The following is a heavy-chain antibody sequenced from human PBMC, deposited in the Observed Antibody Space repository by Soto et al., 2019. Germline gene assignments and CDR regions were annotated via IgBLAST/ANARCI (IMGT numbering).Heavy chain of an antibody. Sequence: PGGSLRLSCAASGFTFSSYGMHWVRQAPGKGLEWVAVISYDGSNKYYADSVKGRFTISRDNSKNTLYLQMNSLRAEDTAVYYCAKSRGVRQGDGMDVWGQGTTVTVSS. CDR2: ISYDGSNK. CDR1: GFTFSSYG. CDR3: AKSRGVRQGDGMDV. V-gene: IGHV3-30*18. J-gene: IGHJ6*02. D-gene: IGHD3-10*01.